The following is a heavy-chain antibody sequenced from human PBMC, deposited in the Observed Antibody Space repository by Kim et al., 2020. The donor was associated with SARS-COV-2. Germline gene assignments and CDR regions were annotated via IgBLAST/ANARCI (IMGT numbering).Heavy chain of an antibody. CDR3: ARLTMSGFTTNAFEI. CDR2: IDPSDSYT. Sequence: GESLKISCKGSGYTFITYWISWVRQMPGKGLEWMGRIDPSDSYTNYSPSFQGHVTMSADNSISTAYLQWSSLKASDTAMYYCARLTMSGFTTNAFEIWGQGTMVSVSS. J-gene: IGHJ3*02. D-gene: IGHD3-10*02. V-gene: IGHV5-10-1*01. CDR1: GYTFITYW.